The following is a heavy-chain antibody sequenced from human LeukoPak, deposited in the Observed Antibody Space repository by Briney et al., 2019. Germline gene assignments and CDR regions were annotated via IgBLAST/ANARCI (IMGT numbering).Heavy chain of an antibody. J-gene: IGHJ4*02. D-gene: IGHD6-13*01. V-gene: IGHV3-30*04. CDR3: ARFGGSSSLMYYFDY. CDR1: GFTFSSYG. Sequence: GRSLRLSCAASGFTFSSYGMHWVRQAPGKGLEWVALISYDGNNKDYADSVKGRFTISRDNSKNTLYLQMNSLRAEDTAVYYCARFGGSSSLMYYFDYWGQGTLVTVSS. CDR2: ISYDGNNK.